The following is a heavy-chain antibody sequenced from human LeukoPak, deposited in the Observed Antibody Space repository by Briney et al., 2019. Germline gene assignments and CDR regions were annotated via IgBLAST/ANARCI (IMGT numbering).Heavy chain of an antibody. CDR1: GFTFSSDG. CDR3: AGVRAPYSSYHGKDV. V-gene: IGHV3-30*03. Sequence: GGSLRLSSAASGFTFSSDGMYWVRQAPGKGLEWVAVISYDGSNKYYADAVKGRFTISRDNSKNTLYLQMNILRAGDTAVYYYAGVRAPYSSYHGKDVWGQGTTVTVSS. J-gene: IGHJ6*02. D-gene: IGHD3-10*01. CDR2: ISYDGSNK.